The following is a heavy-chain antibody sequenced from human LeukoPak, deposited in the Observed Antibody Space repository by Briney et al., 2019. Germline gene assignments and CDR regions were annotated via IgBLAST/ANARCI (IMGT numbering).Heavy chain of an antibody. D-gene: IGHD1-14*01. Sequence: GGSLRLSCAASGFTFSDYHMSWIRQAPGKGLEWLSYSSSSDYIYADSVKGRFTISRDNAENSLYLQMNSLRAEDTAVYYCARALTNPEYYFDCWGQGTLVTVSS. J-gene: IGHJ4*02. V-gene: IGHV3-11*05. CDR1: GFTFSDYH. CDR3: ARALTNPEYYFDC. CDR2: SSSSDY.